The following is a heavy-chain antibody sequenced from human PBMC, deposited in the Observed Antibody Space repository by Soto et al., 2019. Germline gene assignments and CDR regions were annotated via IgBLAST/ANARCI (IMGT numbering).Heavy chain of an antibody. J-gene: IGHJ4*02. V-gene: IGHV3-64*01. Sequence: PGGSLRLSCAASGFTFSNYAMHWVRQAPGKGLEYVSGISRNGGSTYYANSVKGRFTISRDNSKSTLYLQVGSLRAEDMAVYYCARSGLPFDYWGQGTLVTVSS. CDR1: GFTFSNYA. D-gene: IGHD2-21*02. CDR2: ISRNGGST. CDR3: ARSGLPFDY.